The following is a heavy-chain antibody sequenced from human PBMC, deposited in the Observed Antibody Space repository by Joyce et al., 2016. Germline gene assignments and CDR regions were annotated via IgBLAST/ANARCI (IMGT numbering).Heavy chain of an antibody. CDR3: ATGRFDY. CDR2: RDPESGDT. V-gene: IGHV1-24*01. Sequence: QVQLVQSGAEVKKPGASVKVSCKISAKSLTEVTIHWVRQAPGKGPLYMGGRDPESGDTVYAEEFQGRVTMTEDTSTDTAYMDLRSLTSDDTAVYYCATGRFDYWGQGTLVTVSS. J-gene: IGHJ4*02. CDR1: AKSLTEVT.